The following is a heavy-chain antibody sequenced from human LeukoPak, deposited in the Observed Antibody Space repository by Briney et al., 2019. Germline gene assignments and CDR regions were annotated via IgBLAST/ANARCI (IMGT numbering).Heavy chain of an antibody. D-gene: IGHD6-19*01. CDR3: AKCAAVAGTNWFDP. CDR2: ISDSGGRT. CDR1: GITLSNYG. V-gene: IGHV3-23*01. Sequence: GGSLRLSCAVSGITLSNYGMSWVRQAPGKGLEWVAGISDSGGRTNYADSVKGRFTISRDNPKNTLYLQMNSLRAEDTAVYYCAKCAAVAGTNWFDPWGQGTLVTVSS. J-gene: IGHJ5*02.